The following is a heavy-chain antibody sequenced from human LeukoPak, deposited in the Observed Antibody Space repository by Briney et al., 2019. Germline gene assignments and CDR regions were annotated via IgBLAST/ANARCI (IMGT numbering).Heavy chain of an antibody. CDR1: GFTFSSYS. J-gene: IGHJ4*02. CDR3: AAKGNGYTGIYVFAQ. Sequence: PGGSLRLSCAASGFTFSSYSMNWVRQAPGKGLEWVSYISSDSTTISYADSVKGRFTVSRDNAKNSLYLQMNSLRAEDTAVYYCAAKGNGYTGIYVFAQWGQGTLVTVSS. CDR2: ISSDSTTI. D-gene: IGHD1-26*01. V-gene: IGHV3-48*01.